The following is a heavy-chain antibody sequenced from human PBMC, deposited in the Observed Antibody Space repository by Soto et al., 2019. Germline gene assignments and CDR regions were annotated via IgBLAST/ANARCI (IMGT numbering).Heavy chain of an antibody. V-gene: IGHV4-59*01. CDR2: IYYSGST. Sequence: SETLSLTCTVSGGSISSYYWSWIRQPPGKGLEWIGYIYYSGSTNYNPSLKSRVTISVDTSKNQFSLKLSSVTAADTAVYYCARHLAVAGYNWFDPWGQGTLVTVSS. J-gene: IGHJ5*02. CDR1: GGSISSYY. D-gene: IGHD6-19*01. CDR3: ARHLAVAGYNWFDP.